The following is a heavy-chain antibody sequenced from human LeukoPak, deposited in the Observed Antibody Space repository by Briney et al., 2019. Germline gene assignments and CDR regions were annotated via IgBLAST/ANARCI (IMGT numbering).Heavy chain of an antibody. J-gene: IGHJ6*03. CDR3: GRQWDNHNDFWGGGNSSYSYMDV. CDR2: IYPGDSDT. V-gene: IGHV5-51*01. Sequence: GESLKISCKGSGYSFTSYWIGWVRQMPGKGLEWMGIIYPGDSDTRYSPSFQGQVTISADKSISTAYLQWSSLKASDTAMYYCGRQWDNHNDFWGGGNSSYSYMDVGGKGTTVPVP. D-gene: IGHD3-3*01. CDR1: GYSFTSYW.